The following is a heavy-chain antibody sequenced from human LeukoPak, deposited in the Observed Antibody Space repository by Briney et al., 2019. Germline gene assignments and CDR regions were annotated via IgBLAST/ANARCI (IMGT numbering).Heavy chain of an antibody. V-gene: IGHV3-74*01. CDR3: ARGITYYDILDYGMDV. CDR2: INSDGSST. CDR1: GFTFSSYW. D-gene: IGHD3-9*01. Sequence: PGGSLRLSCAASGFTFSSYWMHWVRRAPGKGLVWVSRINSDGSSTSYADSVKGRFTISRDNAKNTLYLQMNSLRAEDTAVYYCARGITYYDILDYGMDVWGQGTTVTVSS. J-gene: IGHJ6*02.